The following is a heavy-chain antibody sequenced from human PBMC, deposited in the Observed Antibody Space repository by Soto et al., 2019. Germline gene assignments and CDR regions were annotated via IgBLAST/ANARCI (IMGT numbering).Heavy chain of an antibody. CDR2: IYYIGST. V-gene: IGHV4-61*01. D-gene: IGHD1-26*01. J-gene: IGHJ4*02. CDR3: ARTTDSGYFDY. CDR1: GGSVSSGSYY. Sequence: SETLSLTCTVSGGSVSSGSYYWSWIRQPPGKGLEWIGYIYYIGSTNCNPSLKSRVTLSVDTSKSQFSLKLSSVTAADTAVYYCARTTDSGYFDYWGQGTLVTVSS.